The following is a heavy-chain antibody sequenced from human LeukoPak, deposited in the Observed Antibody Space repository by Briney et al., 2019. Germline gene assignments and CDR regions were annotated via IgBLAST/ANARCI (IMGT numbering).Heavy chain of an antibody. CDR3: ARIHRRIAAAACNWFDP. V-gene: IGHV1-2*02. CDR2: INPNSGGT. Sequence: ASVKVSCKASGYTFTGYYMHWVRQAPGQGLEWMGWINPNSGGTNYAQKFQGRVTMTRDTSISTAYMELSRLRSDDTAVYYCARIHRRIAAAACNWFDPWGQGTLVTVSS. J-gene: IGHJ5*02. CDR1: GYTFTGYY. D-gene: IGHD6-13*01.